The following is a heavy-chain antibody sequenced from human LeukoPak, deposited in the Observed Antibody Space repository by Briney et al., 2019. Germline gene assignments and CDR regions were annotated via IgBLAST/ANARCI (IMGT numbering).Heavy chain of an antibody. CDR1: GYSFTSYW. D-gene: IGHD2-15*01. CDR3: ARQEYCSGGSCYTWFDP. J-gene: IGHJ5*02. Sequence: GESLKISYKGSGYSFTSYWIGWVRQMPGKGLEWMGIIYPGDSDTRYSPSFQGQVTISADKSISTAYLQWSSLKASDTAMYYCARQEYCSGGSCYTWFDPWGQGTLVIVSS. CDR2: IYPGDSDT. V-gene: IGHV5-51*01.